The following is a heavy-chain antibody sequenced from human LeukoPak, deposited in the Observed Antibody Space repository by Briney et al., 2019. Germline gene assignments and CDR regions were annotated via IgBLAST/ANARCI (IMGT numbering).Heavy chain of an antibody. J-gene: IGHJ4*02. Sequence: SETLSLTCAVYGGSFSGYYWSWIRQPPGKELEWIGEINHSGSTNYNPSLKSRVTISVDTSKNQFSLKLSSVTAADTAVYYCARGPKNVWGSYRYRYFDYWGQGTLVTVSS. CDR2: INHSGST. CDR1: GGSFSGYY. D-gene: IGHD3-16*02. CDR3: ARGPKNVWGSYRYRYFDY. V-gene: IGHV4-34*01.